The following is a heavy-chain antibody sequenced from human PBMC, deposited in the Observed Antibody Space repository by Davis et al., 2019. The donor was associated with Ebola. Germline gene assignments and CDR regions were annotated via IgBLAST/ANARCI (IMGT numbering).Heavy chain of an antibody. CDR1: GFTFSSYS. V-gene: IGHV3-21*01. Sequence: PGGSLRLSCAASGFTFSSYSMNWVRQAPGKVLEWVSSISSSSSYIYYADSVKGRFTISRDNAKNSLYLQMNSLRAEDTAVYYCARSRGSSGWYEGGDDYWGQGTLVTVSS. J-gene: IGHJ4*02. D-gene: IGHD6-19*01. CDR2: ISSSSSYI. CDR3: ARSRGSSGWYEGGDDY.